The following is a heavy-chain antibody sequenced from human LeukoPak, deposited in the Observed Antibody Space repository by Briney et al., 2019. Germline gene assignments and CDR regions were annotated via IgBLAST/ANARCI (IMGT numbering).Heavy chain of an antibody. CDR3: ARDLNIAVAGRTFDP. J-gene: IGHJ5*02. CDR2: IIPIFDTA. V-gene: IGHV1-69*13. D-gene: IGHD6-19*01. Sequence: ASVKVSCKASGGTFSSYAISWVRQAPGQGLEWMGGIIPIFDTANYALKFQGRVTITADESTSTAYMELSSLRSEDTAVYYCARDLNIAVAGRTFDPWGQGTLVTSPQ. CDR1: GGTFSSYA.